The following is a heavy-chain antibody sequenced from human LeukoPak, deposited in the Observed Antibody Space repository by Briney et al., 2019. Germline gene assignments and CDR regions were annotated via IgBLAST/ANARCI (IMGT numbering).Heavy chain of an antibody. Sequence: SETLSLTCRVSGDSINTSYWSWIRQPPGQALEWIGYINNIGSTNYNPSLKSRVTMSVDTSEKQFSLQLTSVTAADTALYYCARLVEYTTGWYRSHHFDSWGQGTLVTVSS. CDR2: INNIGST. V-gene: IGHV4-4*09. D-gene: IGHD6-19*01. CDR1: GDSINTSY. J-gene: IGHJ4*02. CDR3: ARLVEYTTGWYRSHHFDS.